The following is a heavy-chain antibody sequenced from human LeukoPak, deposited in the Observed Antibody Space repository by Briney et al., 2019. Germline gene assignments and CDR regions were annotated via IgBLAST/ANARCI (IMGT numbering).Heavy chain of an antibody. Sequence: PGGSLRLSCAGSGFTFSSYAMHWVRQAPGKGLEWVAVISYDGSNKYYADSVKGRFTISRDNSKNTLYLQMNSLRAEDTAVYYCANEWSGYFDYWGQGTLVTVSS. D-gene: IGHD3-3*01. J-gene: IGHJ4*02. CDR2: ISYDGSNK. CDR3: ANEWSGYFDY. V-gene: IGHV3-30*04. CDR1: GFTFSSYA.